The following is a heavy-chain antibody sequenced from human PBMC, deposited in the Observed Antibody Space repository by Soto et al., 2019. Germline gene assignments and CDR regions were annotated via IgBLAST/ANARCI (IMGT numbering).Heavy chain of an antibody. J-gene: IGHJ4*02. Sequence: SVKVSCKASGGTFSSYAISWVRQAPGQGLEWMGGIIPIFGTANYAQKFQGRVTITADKSTSTAYMELSSLRSEDTAVYYCATNAARSGNDYFDYWGQGTLVTV. CDR1: GGTFSSYA. V-gene: IGHV1-69*06. CDR2: IIPIFGTA. CDR3: ATNAARSGNDYFDY. D-gene: IGHD5-12*01.